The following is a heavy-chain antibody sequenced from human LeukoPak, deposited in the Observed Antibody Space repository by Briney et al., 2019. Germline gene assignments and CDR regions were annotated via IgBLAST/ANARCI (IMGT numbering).Heavy chain of an antibody. CDR1: GFTFSSYW. V-gene: IGHV3-74*01. J-gene: IGHJ4*02. CDR2: INGDGSST. Sequence: PGGSLRLSCAASGFTFSSYWMNWVRQVPGKGLVWVSRINGDGSSTRYADSVKGRFTISRDNAKNTLYLQMNNLRAEDTAVYYCARGPNWNYNPFDYWGQGTLVTVSS. CDR3: ARGPNWNYNPFDY. D-gene: IGHD1-7*01.